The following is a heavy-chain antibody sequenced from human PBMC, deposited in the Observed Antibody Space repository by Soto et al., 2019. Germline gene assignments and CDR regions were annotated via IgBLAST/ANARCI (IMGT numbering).Heavy chain of an antibody. D-gene: IGHD3-9*01. CDR3: ASYYDNLTGYFDY. V-gene: IGHV4-34*01. Sequence: SETLSLTCAVYGGSFSGYYWSWIRQPPGKGLEWIGEINHSGSTNYNPSLKSRVTISVDTSKNQFSLKLSSVTAADTAVYYCASYYDNLTGYFDYWGQGTLVTVSS. J-gene: IGHJ4*02. CDR1: GGSFSGYY. CDR2: INHSGST.